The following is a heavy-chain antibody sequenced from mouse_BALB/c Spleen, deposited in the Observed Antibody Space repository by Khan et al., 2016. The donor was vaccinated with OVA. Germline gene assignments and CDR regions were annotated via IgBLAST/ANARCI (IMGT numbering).Heavy chain of an antibody. J-gene: IGHJ4*01. CDR2: INPRSGYT. D-gene: IGHD2-14*01. CDR3: ARRTTGYALDY. Sequence: QVQLKQSGAELARPGASVKMSCKASGYSFTSHTMHWVKQRPGQGLEWIGYINPRSGYTNYNQKFNDKATLTADKSYSTAYMQLSSLTSEDSAVYYCARRTTGYALDYWGQGTSVTVSS. V-gene: IGHV1-4*01. CDR1: GYSFTSHT.